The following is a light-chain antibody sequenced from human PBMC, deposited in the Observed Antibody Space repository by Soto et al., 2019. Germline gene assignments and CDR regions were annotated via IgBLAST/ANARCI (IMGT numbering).Light chain of an antibody. CDR1: QSISSW. CDR2: DAS. Sequence: DIQTTQSPSTLSAYVGDRVTITCRASQSISSWLAWYQQKPGKAPKLLIYDASTLISGVPSRFSGSGSGTEFTLTISSLQPDDFATYYCQHYNIYSEAFGQGTKVDIK. V-gene: IGKV1-5*01. CDR3: QHYNIYSEA. J-gene: IGKJ1*01.